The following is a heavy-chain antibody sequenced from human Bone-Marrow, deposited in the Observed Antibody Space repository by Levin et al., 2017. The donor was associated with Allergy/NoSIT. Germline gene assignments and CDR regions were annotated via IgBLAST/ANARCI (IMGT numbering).Heavy chain of an antibody. V-gene: IGHV3-23*01. CDR1: GFIFSNYA. CDR3: AGYDTSAYHSPFDS. Sequence: GESLKISCAASGFIFSNYAMNWVRQAPGKGLEWVSQISGSGGNTHYADSVKGRFTFSRDNSKNTLYLQMNSLRAEDTAVYYCAGYDTSAYHSPFDSRGQGTLVTVSS. J-gene: IGHJ4*02. CDR2: ISGSGGNT. D-gene: IGHD3-22*01.